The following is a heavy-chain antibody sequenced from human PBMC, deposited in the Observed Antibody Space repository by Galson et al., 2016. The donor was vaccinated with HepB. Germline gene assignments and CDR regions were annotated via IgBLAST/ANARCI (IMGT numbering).Heavy chain of an antibody. CDR2: ISSSSSYI. CDR3: ARGGYGGYDWVRNWFDP. Sequence: SLRLSCAASGFTFSSYSMHWVRQAPGKGLEWVSFISSSSSYIYYADSVKGRFTISRDNAKNSLYLQMNSLRAEDTAVYYCARGGYGGYDWVRNWFDPWGQGTLVTVSS. CDR1: GFTFSSYS. J-gene: IGHJ5*02. D-gene: IGHD5-12*01. V-gene: IGHV3-21*01.